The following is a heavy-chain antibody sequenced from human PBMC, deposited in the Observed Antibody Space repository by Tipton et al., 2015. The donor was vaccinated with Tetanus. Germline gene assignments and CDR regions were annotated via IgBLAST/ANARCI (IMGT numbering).Heavy chain of an antibody. CDR1: GGSISNGGYF. D-gene: IGHD1-26*01. CDR3: ARDPGAYYWYFDL. Sequence: LRLSCTVSGGSISNGGYFWNWIRQHPGKGLEWIGYISDTGSTYYNPSLKSRITISVDTSKNQFSLKLTSVTAADTAVYFCARDPGAYYWYFDLWGRGTLVTVSS. CDR2: ISDTGST. V-gene: IGHV4-31*02. J-gene: IGHJ2*01.